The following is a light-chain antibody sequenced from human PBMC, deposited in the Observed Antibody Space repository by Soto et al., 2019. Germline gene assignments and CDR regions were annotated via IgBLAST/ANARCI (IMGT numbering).Light chain of an antibody. CDR1: QSISSY. CDR2: DAS. Sequence: EVVLTQSPDTLSLSPGERATLSCRASQSISSYLAWYQQKPGQAPRLLIYDASSRATGIPDRFSGSGSGTDFTLTISSLEPEDFAVYYCQQRSNWPWTFGQGTKVDI. CDR3: QQRSNWPWT. V-gene: IGKV3-11*01. J-gene: IGKJ1*01.